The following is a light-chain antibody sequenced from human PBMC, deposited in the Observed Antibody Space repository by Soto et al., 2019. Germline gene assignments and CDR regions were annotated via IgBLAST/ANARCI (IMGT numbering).Light chain of an antibody. CDR2: GSS. CDR3: QQYGSSRT. V-gene: IGKV4-1*01. Sequence: DIVMTQSPESLAVSLGERATINCKSSQSVLYSSNNKNYLACYQQKPGQPPRLLIYGSSSRATVIPDRFSGSGSGTDFTLTISRLEPEDFAVYYCQQYGSSRTFGQGTRLENK. CDR1: QSVLYSSNNKNY. J-gene: IGKJ5*01.